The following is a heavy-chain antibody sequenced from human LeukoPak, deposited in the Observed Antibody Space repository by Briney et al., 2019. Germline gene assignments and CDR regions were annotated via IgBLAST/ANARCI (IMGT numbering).Heavy chain of an antibody. CDR3: ARDFRYCSGGSCYSGGYFDY. CDR1: GFTFSSYE. J-gene: IGHJ4*02. V-gene: IGHV3-48*03. Sequence: SGGSLRLSCAASGFTFSSYEMNWVRQAPGKGLEWVSYISSSGSTIYYADSVKGRFTISRDNAKNSLYLQMNSLRAEDTAVYYCARDFRYCSGGSCYSGGYFDYWGQGTLVTVSS. D-gene: IGHD2-15*01. CDR2: ISSSGSTI.